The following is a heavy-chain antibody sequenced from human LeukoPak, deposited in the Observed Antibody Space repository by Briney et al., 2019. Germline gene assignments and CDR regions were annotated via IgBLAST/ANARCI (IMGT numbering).Heavy chain of an antibody. CDR3: ARDYYDSSGYSEYYFDY. CDR2: IYYSGST. J-gene: IGHJ4*02. D-gene: IGHD3-22*01. CDR1: GGSISSSNYY. Sequence: SETLSLTCTVSGGSISSSNYYWGWIRQPPGKGLEWIGSIYYSGSTYYNTSLKSRVTISLDTSKNQFSLKLSSVTAADTAVYYCARDYYDSSGYSEYYFDYWGQGTLVTVSS. V-gene: IGHV4-39*02.